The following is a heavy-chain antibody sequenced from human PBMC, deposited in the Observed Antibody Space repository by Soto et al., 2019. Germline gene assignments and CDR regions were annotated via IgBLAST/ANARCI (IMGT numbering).Heavy chain of an antibody. CDR2: IYPGDSDT. CDR3: ARQGYGSSSNYYYYGMDV. CDR1: GYSFTSYW. Sequence: GESLKISCKGSGYSFTSYWIGWVRQMPGKGLEWMGIIYPGDSDTRYSPSFQGQVTISADKSISTAYLQWSSLKASDTAMYYCARQGYGSSSNYYYYGMDVWGQGTTVTVSS. D-gene: IGHD6-6*01. J-gene: IGHJ6*02. V-gene: IGHV5-51*01.